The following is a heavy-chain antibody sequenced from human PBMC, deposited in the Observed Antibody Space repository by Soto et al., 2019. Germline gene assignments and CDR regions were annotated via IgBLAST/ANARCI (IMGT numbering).Heavy chain of an antibody. CDR3: ARLLPNHGIGGAFDI. CDR1: GFTVSSNY. Sequence: GGSLRLSCAASGFTVSSNYMSWVRQAPGKGLEWVSVIYSGGSTYYADSVKGRFTISRDNSKNTLYLQMNSLRAEDTAVYYCARLLPNHGIGGAFDIWGQGTMVTVSS. D-gene: IGHD1-26*01. J-gene: IGHJ3*02. CDR2: IYSGGST. V-gene: IGHV3-66*04.